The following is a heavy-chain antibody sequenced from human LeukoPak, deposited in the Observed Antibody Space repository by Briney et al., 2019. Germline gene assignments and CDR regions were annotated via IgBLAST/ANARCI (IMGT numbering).Heavy chain of an antibody. CDR3: AREYCSGGRCQYYFDY. CDR1: GYSSSIDY. V-gene: IGHV3-64*01. CDR2: ISSDGGSP. Sequence: ETLSLTCTVSGYSSSIDYYWGWVRQAPGKGLEYVSGISSDGGSPFHVNSVKGRFTISRDNSKDTLYLQMGSLRAEDMAVYYCAREYCSGGRCQYYFDYWGQGTLVTVSS. D-gene: IGHD2-15*01. J-gene: IGHJ4*02.